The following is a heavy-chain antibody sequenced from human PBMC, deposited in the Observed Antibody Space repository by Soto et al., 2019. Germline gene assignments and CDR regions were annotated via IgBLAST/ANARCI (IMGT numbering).Heavy chain of an antibody. CDR3: TTDRHDRSRGWYLEY. Sequence: EVQLVESGGGLVKPGGSLRLSCAASGLTFTNAWMNWVRQAPGKGLEWVGRIKSKTNGGTIEYAAPVKDRFTISRDDSKDTLYLQMNSLKTEDTAVYYCTTDRHDRSRGWYLEYWGQGTLVTVSS. J-gene: IGHJ4*02. V-gene: IGHV3-15*07. D-gene: IGHD6-19*01. CDR1: GLTFTNAW. CDR2: IKSKTNGGTI.